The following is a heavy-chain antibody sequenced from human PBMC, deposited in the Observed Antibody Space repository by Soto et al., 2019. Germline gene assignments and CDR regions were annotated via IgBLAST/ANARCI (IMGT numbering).Heavy chain of an antibody. D-gene: IGHD3-16*01. CDR2: IYYSGTT. V-gene: IGHV4-61*01. J-gene: IGHJ4*02. CDR1: GDSVSNDNYY. CDR3: ARSQRGRTAFTFDY. Sequence: NPSETLSLTCAVSGDSVSNDNYYWSWIRQPPGKGLEWIGYIYYSGTTHYNSYLKSRLSLSVDMSKNQFSLKLASVTAADTAVYFCARSQRGRTAFTFDYWGQGALVTVSS.